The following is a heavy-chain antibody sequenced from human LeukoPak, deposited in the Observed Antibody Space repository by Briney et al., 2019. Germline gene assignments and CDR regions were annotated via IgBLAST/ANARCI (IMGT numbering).Heavy chain of an antibody. Sequence: QPGGSLRLSCAASGFTVSNNYMSWVRQAPGKGLEWVSVTYSGGTTYYADSVKGRFTISRGNSKNTLYLLMNSLRAEDTAVYYCARGGYCSGGNCYGYFDYWGQGTLVTVSS. CDR1: GFTVSNNY. CDR3: ARGGYCSGGNCYGYFDY. J-gene: IGHJ4*02. CDR2: TYSGGTT. V-gene: IGHV3-66*01. D-gene: IGHD2-15*01.